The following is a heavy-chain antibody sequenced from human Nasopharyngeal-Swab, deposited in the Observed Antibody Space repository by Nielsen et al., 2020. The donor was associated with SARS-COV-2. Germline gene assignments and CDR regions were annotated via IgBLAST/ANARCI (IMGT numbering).Heavy chain of an antibody. Sequence: WVRQAPGQGLEWMGGFDPEDGETIYAQKFQGRVTMTEDTSTDTAYMELSSLRSEDTAVYYCATAGPAATDYYYMDVWGKGTTVTDS. CDR3: ATAGPAATDYYYMDV. V-gene: IGHV1-24*01. J-gene: IGHJ6*03. D-gene: IGHD2-2*01. CDR2: FDPEDGET.